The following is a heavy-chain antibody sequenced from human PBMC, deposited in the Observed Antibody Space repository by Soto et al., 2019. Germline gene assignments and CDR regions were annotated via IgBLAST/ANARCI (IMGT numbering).Heavy chain of an antibody. Sequence: EVQLLESGGSLVLPGGSLRLSCAASGFSFSPYPMSWVRQAPVKGLEWVSTIGTTGGDTYYPDFVKGRFTISRDDSKNTVYLQMSSLRDEDSAIYYCAKSRVASGRGDFELWGRGTLVTVSS. CDR2: IGTTGGDT. D-gene: IGHD6-25*01. CDR3: AKSRVASGRGDFEL. CDR1: GFSFSPYP. J-gene: IGHJ2*01. V-gene: IGHV3-23*01.